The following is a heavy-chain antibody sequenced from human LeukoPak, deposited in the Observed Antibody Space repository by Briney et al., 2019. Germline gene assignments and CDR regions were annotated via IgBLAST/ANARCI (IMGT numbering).Heavy chain of an antibody. CDR2: IYSGGST. Sequence: GGSLRLSCAASGFTVGSNYMSWVRQAPGKVLEWVSVIYSGGSTYYADSVKGRFTISRDNSKKTLYLQMNSLRAEDTAVYYCARDGGGYYDRSAGAFDIWGQGTMVTVSS. CDR1: GFTVGSNY. V-gene: IGHV3-53*01. J-gene: IGHJ3*02. CDR3: ARDGGGYYDRSAGAFDI. D-gene: IGHD3-22*01.